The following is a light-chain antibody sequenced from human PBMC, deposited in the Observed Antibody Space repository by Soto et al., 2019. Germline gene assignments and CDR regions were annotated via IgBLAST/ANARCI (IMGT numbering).Light chain of an antibody. CDR2: DVS. CDR3: QQRSDWLPIT. J-gene: IGKJ5*01. Sequence: IVLTQSPATLSLTTGERATLSCRASQSVSESLAWYQQKPGQAPRLLIYDVSYRATGIPVRFSGSGSGTDFTLTISSLEPEDFAVYYCQQRSDWLPITFGQGTRLEIK. CDR1: QSVSES. V-gene: IGKV3-11*01.